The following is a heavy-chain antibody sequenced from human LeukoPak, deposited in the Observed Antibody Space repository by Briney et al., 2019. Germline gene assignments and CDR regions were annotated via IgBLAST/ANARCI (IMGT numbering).Heavy chain of an antibody. D-gene: IGHD1-26*01. Sequence: GGSLRLSCAASGFTFSNYWMGWVRQAPGKGLEWVANIKQDGSEKRYVDPVKGRFTISRDNSKNTLYLQMNSLRAEDTAVYYCAREVGPTTENDYWGQGTLVTVSS. CDR2: IKQDGSEK. CDR1: GFTFSNYW. J-gene: IGHJ4*02. CDR3: AREVGPTTENDY. V-gene: IGHV3-7*01.